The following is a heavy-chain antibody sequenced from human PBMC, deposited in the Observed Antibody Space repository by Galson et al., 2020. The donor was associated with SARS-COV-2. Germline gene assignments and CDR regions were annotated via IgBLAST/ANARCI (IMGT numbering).Heavy chain of an antibody. CDR1: GGSISSSSYY. J-gene: IGHJ4*02. V-gene: IGHV4-39*07. D-gene: IGHD6-13*01. CDR2: IYYSGST. CDR3: ARDQQAAAGAYFDY. Sequence: SETLSLTCTVSGGSISSSSYYWGWIRQPPGKGLEWIGSIYYSGSTYYNPSHKSRVTISVDTSKNQFSLKLSSVTAADTAVYYCARDQQAAAGAYFDYWGQGTLVTVSS.